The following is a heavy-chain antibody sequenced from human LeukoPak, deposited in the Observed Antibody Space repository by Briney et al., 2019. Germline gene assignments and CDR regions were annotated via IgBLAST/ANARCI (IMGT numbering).Heavy chain of an antibody. V-gene: IGHV3-30*03. CDR2: ISYDGSND. CDR1: GFTFSTYG. D-gene: IGHD3-9*01. J-gene: IGHJ4*02. CDR3: ASGSARRYFDWLPQDY. Sequence: GGSLRLSCSASGFTFSTYGMHWVRQAPGKGLAWVAVISYDGSNDYYADSVEGRFTISRDNSKNTLYLQMNSLTPEDTAVYYCASGSARRYFDWLPQDYWGQGALVTVSS.